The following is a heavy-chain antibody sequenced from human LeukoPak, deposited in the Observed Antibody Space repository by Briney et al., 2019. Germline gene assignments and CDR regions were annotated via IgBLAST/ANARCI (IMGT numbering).Heavy chain of an antibody. Sequence: PGGSLRLSCAASGFTVRSNYLRWVRQAPGKGLEWVSVSYSGGGTYYADSVKGRFIISRDNSKNTLHLQMNSLRVEDTAVYYCARDDRYNYYDTRGYYYYMDVWGKGTTVTVSS. J-gene: IGHJ6*03. D-gene: IGHD3-22*01. CDR1: GFTVRSNY. CDR3: ARDDRYNYYDTRGYYYYMDV. CDR2: SYSGGGT. V-gene: IGHV3-53*01.